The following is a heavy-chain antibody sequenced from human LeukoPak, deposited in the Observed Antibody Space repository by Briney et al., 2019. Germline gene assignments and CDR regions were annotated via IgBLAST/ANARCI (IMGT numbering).Heavy chain of an antibody. D-gene: IGHD5-24*01. CDR2: IYYSGST. J-gene: IGHJ4*02. CDR1: GGSISSGGYY. CDR3: ARSDGPGYFDY. V-gene: IGHV4-31*03. Sequence: SETLSLTYTVSGGSISSGGYYWSRIRQHPGKGLEWIGYIYYSGSTYYNPSLKSRVTISVDTSKNQFSLKLSSVTAADTAVYYCARSDGPGYFDYWGQGTLVTVSS.